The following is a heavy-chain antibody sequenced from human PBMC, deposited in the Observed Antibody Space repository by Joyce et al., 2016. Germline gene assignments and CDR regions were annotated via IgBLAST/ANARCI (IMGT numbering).Heavy chain of an antibody. J-gene: IGHJ4*01. CDR2: FDPRNGDG. V-gene: IGHV1-2*06. CDR1: GYTFTSYY. Sequence: QVQLVQSGAEVKRPGASVKISCQASGYTFTSYYIHWIRQAPGHGIEGMGRFDPRNGDGESAEKFQGRFTMSRDTSIATAYLEISGLTSDDTAVYFCARDEVGKNLQLVLLYFWGQGSLISVSS. CDR3: ARDEVGKNLQLVLLYF. D-gene: IGHD1-1*01.